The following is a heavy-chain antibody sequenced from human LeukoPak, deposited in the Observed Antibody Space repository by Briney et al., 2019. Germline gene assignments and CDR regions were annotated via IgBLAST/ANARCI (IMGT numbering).Heavy chain of an antibody. CDR3: TTGSTYFWSGYYTEIFDY. V-gene: IGHV3-15*01. J-gene: IGHJ4*02. CDR2: INSKTDSGTT. CDR1: GFTFSNAW. D-gene: IGHD3-3*01. Sequence: GGSLRLSCAASGFTFSNAWMSWVRQAPGKGLEWVGRINSKTDSGTTDYAAPVKGIFTTSRDDSKTPLYLKMNSLKTENTAVYYCTTGSTYFWSGYYTEIFDYWGQGTLVTVSS.